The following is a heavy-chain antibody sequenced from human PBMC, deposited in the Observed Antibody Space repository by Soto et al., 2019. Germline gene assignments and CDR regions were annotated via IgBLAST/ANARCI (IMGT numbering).Heavy chain of an antibody. J-gene: IGHJ6*02. Sequence: ASVKGACKAAVFTLSDYGVNWVRKDPGQGLEWMGWVSANNGHTNYAQNLQGRVSMTTDTSTSTAYMELRGLTFDDTAVYYCARDIESVTAKHFFYYYAMDVWGQGTTVTVSS. CDR3: ARDIESVTAKHFFYYYAMDV. CDR2: VSANNGHT. V-gene: IGHV1-18*01. D-gene: IGHD2-8*01. CDR1: VFTLSDYG.